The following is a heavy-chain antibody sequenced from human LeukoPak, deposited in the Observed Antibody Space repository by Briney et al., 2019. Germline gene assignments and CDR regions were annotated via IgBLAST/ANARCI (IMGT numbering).Heavy chain of an antibody. CDR1: GGSISSGDYY. D-gene: IGHD5-24*01. V-gene: IGHV4-30-4*08. CDR3: ATLWKDGYLSDAFDI. Sequence: MSSETLSLTCTVSGGSISSGDYYWSWIRQPPGKGLGWISYIYYSGILYYIPALTSRVIISVDTSKNQFSLKLRSMTAADPAVYYCATLWKDGYLSDAFDIWGQGTMVTVSS. J-gene: IGHJ3*02. CDR2: IYYSGIL.